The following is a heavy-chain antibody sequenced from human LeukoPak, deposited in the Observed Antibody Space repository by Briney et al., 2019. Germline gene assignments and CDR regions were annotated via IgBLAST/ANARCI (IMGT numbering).Heavy chain of an antibody. CDR2: INHSGST. V-gene: IGHV4-34*01. Sequence: SETLSLTCAVYGGSFSGYYWSWIRQPPGKGLEWIGEINHSGSTNYNPSLKSRVTISVDTSKNQFSLKLSSVTAADTAVYYCARDADRADAYYYYYMDVWGKGTTVTVSS. CDR1: GGSFSGYY. J-gene: IGHJ6*03. CDR3: ARDADRADAYYYYYMDV.